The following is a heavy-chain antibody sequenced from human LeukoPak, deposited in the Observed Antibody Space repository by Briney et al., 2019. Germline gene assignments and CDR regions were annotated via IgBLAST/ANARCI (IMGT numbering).Heavy chain of an antibody. CDR1: GFTFSAYA. J-gene: IGHJ4*02. V-gene: IGHV3-23*01. D-gene: IGHD3-10*01. CDR2: IGSDNKP. Sequence: GGSLRLSCEASGFTFSAYAMTWVRQAPGKGLEWVSSIGSDNKPHYSESVKGRFAISRDNSKSMLFLQLNSLRAEDTALYYCAKDHFGSAVTGLFDYWGQGTLVTVSS. CDR3: AKDHFGSAVTGLFDY.